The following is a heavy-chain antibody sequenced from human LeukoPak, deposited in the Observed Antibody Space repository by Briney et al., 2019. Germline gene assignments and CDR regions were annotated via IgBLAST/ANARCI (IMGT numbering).Heavy chain of an antibody. CDR3: ARDDQYGDYVDY. J-gene: IGHJ4*02. CDR1: GFTFSSYW. V-gene: IGHV3-7*01. D-gene: IGHD4-17*01. Sequence: GGSLRLSCVASGFTFSSYWMSWVRQAPGKGLEWVANIKQDGSEKYYVDSVKGRFTISRDNAKNSLYLQMNSLRAEDTAVYYCARDDQYGDYVDYWGQGTLVTVSS. CDR2: IKQDGSEK.